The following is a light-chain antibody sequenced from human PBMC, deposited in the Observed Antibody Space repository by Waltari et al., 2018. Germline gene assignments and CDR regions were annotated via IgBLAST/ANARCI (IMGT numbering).Light chain of an antibody. CDR3: QQGYDFPCT. J-gene: IGKJ4*01. Sequence: IQMTQSPSSLSASIGDTVTITCRASRDIANNLNWYQQQSGKAPKLLIYRASSLQSGVPCRFSGSGSGTDFSLTISSLQPEDFATYYCQQGYDFPCTFGRGTKVEIK. V-gene: IGKV1-6*02. CDR1: RDIANN. CDR2: RAS.